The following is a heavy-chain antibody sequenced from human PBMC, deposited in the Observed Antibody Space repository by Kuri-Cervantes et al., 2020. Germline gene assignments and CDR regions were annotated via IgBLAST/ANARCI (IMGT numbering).Heavy chain of an antibody. CDR3: TRDIFRGSGAYG. CDR2: ISAYNGNT. Sequence: ASVKVSCKASGGTLSSYAISWVRQAPGQGLEWMAWISAYNGNTNYAQKFQGRVTMIIETSTSTAYMELRSLRSDDTAVYYCTRDIFRGSGAYGWGQGTLVTDSS. D-gene: IGHD3-16*01. J-gene: IGHJ4*02. CDR1: GGTLSSYA. V-gene: IGHV1-18*01.